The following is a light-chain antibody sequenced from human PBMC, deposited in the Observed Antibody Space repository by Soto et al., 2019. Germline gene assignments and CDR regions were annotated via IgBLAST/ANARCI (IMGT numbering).Light chain of an antibody. CDR2: VTS. V-gene: IGKV3D-15*01. CDR3: QQYNIWPGT. Sequence: QAPSTRTKHQGETVTLSCMASQTLSNRLAWYQHKPGQAPRLLIYVTSNRATGIPARFSGSGSGTDFTLTISSLQSEDFAVYYCQQYNIWPGTFCQGT. J-gene: IGKJ1*01. CDR1: QTLSNR.